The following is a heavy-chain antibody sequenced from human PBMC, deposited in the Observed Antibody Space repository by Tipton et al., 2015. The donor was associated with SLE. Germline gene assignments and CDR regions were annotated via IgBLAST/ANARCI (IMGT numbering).Heavy chain of an antibody. CDR1: GGTFSSYA. CDR2: IIPIFGTA. J-gene: IGHJ6*03. V-gene: IGHV1-69*06. Sequence: QSGPEVKKPGSSVKVSCKASGGTFSSYAISWVRQVPGQGLEWMGGIIPIFGTANYAQKFQGRVTITADKSTSTAYMELSSLRSEDTAVYYCARDRYYGSGSLGSNYYYMDVWGKGTTVTVSS. CDR3: ARDRYYGSGSLGSNYYYMDV. D-gene: IGHD3-10*01.